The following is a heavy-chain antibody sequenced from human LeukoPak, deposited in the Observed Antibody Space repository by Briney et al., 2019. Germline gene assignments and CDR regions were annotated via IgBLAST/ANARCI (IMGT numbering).Heavy chain of an antibody. D-gene: IGHD3-3*01. V-gene: IGHV4-4*02. J-gene: IGHJ3*02. CDR3: AREGRLYDFWSGYSKPNAFDI. CDR2: IYHSGGI. CDR1: GGSISTNNW. Sequence: SGTLSLTCDVSGGSISTNNWWHWLRLSPGKGLEWIGEIYHSGGINYNPSLKSRVTMSVDTSKNQFSLNVNSVTAADTAIYYCAREGRLYDFWSGYSKPNAFDIWGQRTMVTVSS.